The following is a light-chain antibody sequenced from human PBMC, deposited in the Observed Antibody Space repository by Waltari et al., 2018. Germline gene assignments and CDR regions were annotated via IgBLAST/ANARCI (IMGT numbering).Light chain of an antibody. J-gene: IGKJ1*01. CDR2: AAS. CDR1: QSVTTY. Sequence: IVMTQSPSSLSASTGDRVTIPCRANQSVTTYLAWYQQKPGKAPKLLIYAASTLQRGVPSRFSGSGSGTDFTLTISCLQSEDFATYYCQQYYDYLRTFGPGTKVEIK. CDR3: QQYYDYLRT. V-gene: IGKV1-8*01.